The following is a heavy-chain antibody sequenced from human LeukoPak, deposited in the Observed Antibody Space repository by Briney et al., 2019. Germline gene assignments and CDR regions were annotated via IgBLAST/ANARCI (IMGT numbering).Heavy chain of an antibody. V-gene: IGHV4-59*01. CDR1: GGSISSYY. CDR3: ARYSSSSGYFDY. Sequence: SGTLSLTCTVSGGSISSYYWSWIRQPPGKGLEWIGYIYYSGSTNYNPSLKSRVTISVDTSKDQLSLKLSSVTAADTAVYYCARYSSSSGYFDYWGQGTLVTVSS. CDR2: IYYSGST. D-gene: IGHD6-6*01. J-gene: IGHJ4*02.